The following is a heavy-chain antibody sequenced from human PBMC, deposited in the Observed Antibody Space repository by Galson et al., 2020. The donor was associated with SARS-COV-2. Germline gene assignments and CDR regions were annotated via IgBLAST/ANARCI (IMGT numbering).Heavy chain of an antibody. Sequence: SETLSLTCAVYGGSFSDHYCNWIRQAPGKGPEWIGEIDHSGNTKYNPSLISRVTISLDTSKTQFSLRLTSMTAADTAVYYCARLKIAVAGIFDYWGRGILVTVSS. CDR3: ARLKIAVAGIFDY. CDR2: IDHSGNT. CDR1: GGSFSDHY. V-gene: IGHV4-34*01. D-gene: IGHD6-19*01. J-gene: IGHJ4*02.